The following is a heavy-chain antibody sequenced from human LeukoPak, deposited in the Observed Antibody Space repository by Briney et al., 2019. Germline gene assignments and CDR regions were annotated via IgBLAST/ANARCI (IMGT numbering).Heavy chain of an antibody. Sequence: GGSLRLSCAASGLTGSHNYVSWVRQAPGKGLEWVSAISGSGGSTHYAESVKGRFTISRDNSKNTVNLQMISLGAEDTALYYCARVMYGSGSYSTHDYWGQGTLVTVSS. D-gene: IGHD3-10*01. J-gene: IGHJ4*02. CDR3: ARVMYGSGSYSTHDY. V-gene: IGHV3-23*01. CDR2: ISGSGGST. CDR1: GLTGSHNY.